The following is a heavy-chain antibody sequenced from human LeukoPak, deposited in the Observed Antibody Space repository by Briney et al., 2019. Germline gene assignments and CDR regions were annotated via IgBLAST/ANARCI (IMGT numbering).Heavy chain of an antibody. Sequence: GGSLRLSCTASGFTFSDYWMSWVRQAPGKGLEWVAVISYDGSNKYYADSVKGRFTISRDNSKNTLYLQMNSLRAEDTAVYYCARENTAMAFDYWGQGTLVTVSS. D-gene: IGHD5-18*01. CDR1: GFTFSDYW. J-gene: IGHJ4*02. CDR2: ISYDGSNK. V-gene: IGHV3-30-3*01. CDR3: ARENTAMAFDY.